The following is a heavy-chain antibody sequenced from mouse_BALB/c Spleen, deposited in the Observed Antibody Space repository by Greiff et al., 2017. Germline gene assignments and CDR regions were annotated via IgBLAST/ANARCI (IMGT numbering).Heavy chain of an antibody. CDR2: IDPANGNT. J-gene: IGHJ3*01. CDR3: ASGGSAWFAY. CDR1: GFNITDTY. V-gene: IGHV14-3*02. Sequence: VQLKQSGAELVKPGASVKLSCTASGFNITDTYMHWVKQRPEQGLEWIGRIDPANGNTKYDPKFQGKATITADTSSNTAYLQLSSLTSEDTAVYYCASGGSAWFAYWGQGTLVTVSA.